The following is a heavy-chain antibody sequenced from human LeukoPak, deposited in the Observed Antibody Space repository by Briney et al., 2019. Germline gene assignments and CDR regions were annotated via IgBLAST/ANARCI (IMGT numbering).Heavy chain of an antibody. V-gene: IGHV3-23*01. Sequence: GGSLRLSCAASGFTFSSYAMSWVPQAPGKGLEWGLAIRGSGGSTYYADSVKGRFTISRDNSKNTLYLQMNSLRAEDTAVYYCAKNSVRVPNYYDILTGHFDYWGQGTLVTVSS. D-gene: IGHD3-9*01. CDR3: AKNSVRVPNYYDILTGHFDY. J-gene: IGHJ4*02. CDR1: GFTFSSYA. CDR2: IRGSGGST.